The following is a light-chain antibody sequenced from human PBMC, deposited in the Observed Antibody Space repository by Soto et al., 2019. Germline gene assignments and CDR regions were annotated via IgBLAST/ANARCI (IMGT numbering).Light chain of an antibody. CDR1: QSVGNNY. CDR3: QQYGTSPST. Sequence: EIVLTQSPGTLSLSPGERATLSCRASQSVGNNYLAWYQQKVGQAPRLLIFAASKRATGIPDRFSGSGSGSDFTLTISRLEPEDFAVYYCQQYGTSPSTFGQGTKVEIK. J-gene: IGKJ1*01. V-gene: IGKV3-20*01. CDR2: AAS.